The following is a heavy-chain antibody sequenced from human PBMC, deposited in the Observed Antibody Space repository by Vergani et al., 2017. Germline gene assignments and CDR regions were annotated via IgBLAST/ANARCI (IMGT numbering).Heavy chain of an antibody. Sequence: QLQLQESGPGLVKPSETLSLTCTVSGGSISGSSYYWGWIRQPPGQGLEWIGCIYYSGSTNYNPPLKSRVTISVDTSKNQFSLKLSTVTAADTAVYYCAREAGGYSYGSYRGGYYYYMDVWGKGP. D-gene: IGHD5-18*01. CDR3: AREAGGYSYGSYRGGYYYYMDV. CDR1: GGSISGSSYY. CDR2: IYYSGST. J-gene: IGHJ6*03. V-gene: IGHV4-39*07.